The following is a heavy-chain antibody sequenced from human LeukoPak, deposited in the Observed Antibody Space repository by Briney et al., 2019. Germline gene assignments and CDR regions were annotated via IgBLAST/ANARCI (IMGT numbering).Heavy chain of an antibody. CDR2: IRSNGGDT. CDR1: GFTFREYS. CDR3: AKGGYTTWFDP. J-gene: IGHJ5*02. V-gene: IGHV3-23*01. Sequence: GGSLRLSCAASGFTFREYSMSWVRQAPGKGLEWDSNIRSNGGDTYYTDSVKGRFTISRDNSKNTLYLEMNSLRAGDTAVYYCAKGGYTTWFDPWGQGTLVTVSS. D-gene: IGHD2-15*01.